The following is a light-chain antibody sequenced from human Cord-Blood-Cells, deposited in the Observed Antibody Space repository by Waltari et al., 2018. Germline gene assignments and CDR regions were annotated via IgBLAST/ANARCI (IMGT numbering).Light chain of an antibody. CDR3: QQSYSTPYT. Sequence: QMTQSPSSLSASVGERVTITWRASQRISSYLNWYQQKPGKAPKLLIYAASSLQIGVPTRFSGSGSGTDFTLTISSLQPEDFAAYYCQQSYSTPYTFGQGTKLEIK. CDR1: QRISSY. J-gene: IGKJ2*01. CDR2: AAS. V-gene: IGKV1-39*01.